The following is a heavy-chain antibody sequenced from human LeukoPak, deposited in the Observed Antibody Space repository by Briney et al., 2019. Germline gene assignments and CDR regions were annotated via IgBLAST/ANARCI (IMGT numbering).Heavy chain of an antibody. CDR2: IKHRGST. V-gene: IGHV4-34*01. CDR3: ARRDNYGYGY. J-gene: IGHJ4*02. D-gene: IGHD5-18*01. CDR1: GGPISSYY. Sequence: SDTLPLTGTVPGGPISSYYWTWIRQPPGKGLEWIGEIKHRGSTSHTPSLKSRVSISGDTSKNQFSLKLTSVTAAHTAVYYRARRDNYGYGYWAQGTMVTVSS.